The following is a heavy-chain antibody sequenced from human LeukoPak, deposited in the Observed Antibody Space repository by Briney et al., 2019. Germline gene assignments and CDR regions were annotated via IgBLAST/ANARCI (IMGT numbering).Heavy chain of an antibody. CDR1: GGSISSSSYY. Sequence: SETLSLTCTVSGGSISSSSYYWSWIRQPPGKGLEWIGYTHYSGSTYYNPSLKSRVTISVDTSKNQFSLRLSSVTAADTAVYYCARLYSSSWYNYWYFDLWGRGTLVTVSS. J-gene: IGHJ2*01. D-gene: IGHD6-13*01. CDR3: ARLYSSSWYNYWYFDL. CDR2: THYSGST. V-gene: IGHV4-61*05.